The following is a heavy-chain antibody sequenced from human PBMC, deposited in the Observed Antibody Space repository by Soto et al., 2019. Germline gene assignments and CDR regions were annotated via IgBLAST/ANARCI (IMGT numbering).Heavy chain of an antibody. D-gene: IGHD3-10*01. CDR3: ATVRARRTLSADY. CDR2: INHSGST. CDR1: GGSFSGYY. J-gene: IGHJ4*02. V-gene: IGHV4-34*01. Sequence: SETLSLTCAVYGGSFSGYYWRWIRQPPGKGLEWIGEINHSGSTNYNPSLKSRVTISVDTSKNQFSLKLSSVTAADTAVYYCATVRARRTLSADYWGQGTLVTVSS.